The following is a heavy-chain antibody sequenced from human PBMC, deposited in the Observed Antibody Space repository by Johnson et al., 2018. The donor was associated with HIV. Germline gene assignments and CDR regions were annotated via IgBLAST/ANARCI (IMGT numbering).Heavy chain of an antibody. CDR1: GFTFSRYS. D-gene: IGHD4-17*01. Sequence: QVQLVESGGGVVQPGGSMRLSCAASGFTFSRYSMHWVRQAPGTGLEWVAFIRYDGSNQYYAASVKGRFTISRDKSQTTLYLQMSSLRAEDTAGYYWARVHADAVTTWSEGAYDIWGQGTMVTVSS. CDR3: ARVHADAVTTWSEGAYDI. V-gene: IGHV3-30*02. J-gene: IGHJ3*02. CDR2: IRYDGSNQ.